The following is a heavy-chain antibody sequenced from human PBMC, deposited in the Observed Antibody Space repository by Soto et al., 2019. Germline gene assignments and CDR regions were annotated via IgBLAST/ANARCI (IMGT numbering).Heavy chain of an antibody. CDR3: ARPALREHLDY. CDR2: IKQDGSEK. J-gene: IGHJ4*02. Sequence: GSLRLSCVASGFTFTNYWMTWVRQAPGKGLEWVANIKQDGSEKQFVDSVKGRFTISRDNAKNSLYLQMNSLRAEDTAVYYCARPALREHLDYWGQGALVTVS. D-gene: IGHD3-16*01. CDR1: GFTFTNYW. V-gene: IGHV3-7*01.